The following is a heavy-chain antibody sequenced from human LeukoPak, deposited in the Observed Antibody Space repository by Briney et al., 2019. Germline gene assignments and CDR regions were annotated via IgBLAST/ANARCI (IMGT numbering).Heavy chain of an antibody. D-gene: IGHD3-22*01. CDR3: ARDLSEEDSSGYYYWNAFDI. CDR2: ISGSGST. V-gene: IGHV3-23*01. Sequence: GGSLRLSCGASGFTFSKYAMSWVRQAPGKGLEWVSVISGSGSTYYADSVKGRFTISRDNSKNTLYLQMNSLRAEDTAVYYCARDLSEEDSSGYYYWNAFDIWGQGTMVTVSS. J-gene: IGHJ3*02. CDR1: GFTFSKYA.